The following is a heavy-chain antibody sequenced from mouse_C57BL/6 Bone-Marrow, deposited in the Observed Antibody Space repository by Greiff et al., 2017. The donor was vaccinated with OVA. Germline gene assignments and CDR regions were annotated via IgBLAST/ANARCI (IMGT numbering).Heavy chain of an antibody. CDR2: IYPSDSET. D-gene: IGHD2-3*01. Sequence: QVQLQQPGAELVRPGSSVKLSCKASGYTFTSYWMDWVKQRPGQGLEWIGNIYPSDSETHYNQKFKDKATLTVDKSSSTAYMQLSSLTSEDSAVYYCARVGDGSLTIYYAMDYWGQGTSVTVSS. CDR3: ARVGDGSLTIYYAMDY. J-gene: IGHJ4*01. V-gene: IGHV1-61*01. CDR1: GYTFTSYW.